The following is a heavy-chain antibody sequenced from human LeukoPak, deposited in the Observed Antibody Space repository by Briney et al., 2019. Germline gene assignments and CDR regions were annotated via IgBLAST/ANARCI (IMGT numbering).Heavy chain of an antibody. CDR3: ARGAGGYADY. D-gene: IGHD5-12*01. Sequence: SVKVSCKASGGTFNSYAISWVRQAPGQGLEWMGGIIPIFGTANYAQKLQGRVTLTTDTSTSTAYMELTGLEYDDTAVYYCARGAGGYADYWGQGTLVTVSS. V-gene: IGHV1-69*05. J-gene: IGHJ4*02. CDR1: GGTFNSYA. CDR2: IIPIFGTA.